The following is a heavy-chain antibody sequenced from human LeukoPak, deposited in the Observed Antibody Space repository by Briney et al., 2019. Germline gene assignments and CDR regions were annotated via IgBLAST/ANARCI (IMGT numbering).Heavy chain of an antibody. V-gene: IGHV1-46*01. J-gene: IGHJ4*02. CDR3: ARQEGWHYYGSGSTFDY. CDR2: INPGGGST. D-gene: IGHD3-10*01. CDR1: GYTFTNYY. Sequence: GASVKVSCKASGYTFTNYYIHWVRQAPGQGLEWMGIINPGGGSTSYAQKFQGRVTMTRDMSTNTVYMDLSSLRSEDTAVYYCARQEGWHYYGSGSTFDYWGQGTLVTVSS.